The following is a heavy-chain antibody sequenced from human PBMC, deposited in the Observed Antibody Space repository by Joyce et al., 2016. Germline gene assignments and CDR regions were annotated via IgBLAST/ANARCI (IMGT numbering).Heavy chain of an antibody. J-gene: IGHJ4*02. Sequence: VHLVQSGAEVKEPGASVKVSCKASGYTFTGFYVHWVRQAPGKGLEWMGMVNTMNGGTTNAQKFQGRVTLTRDTAANTHYMELTSLTSDDAAVFYCARDLTGSGWYYFDHWGQGTLVTVSS. CDR3: ARDLTGSGWYYFDH. CDR2: VNTMNGGT. CDR1: GYTFTGFY. D-gene: IGHD6-19*01. V-gene: IGHV1-46*01.